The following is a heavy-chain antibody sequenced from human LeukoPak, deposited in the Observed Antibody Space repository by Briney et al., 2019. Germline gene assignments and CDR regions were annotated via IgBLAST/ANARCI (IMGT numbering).Heavy chain of an antibody. D-gene: IGHD2-15*01. V-gene: IGHV3-74*01. Sequence: PGGSLRLSCAASGFTFSSYWMHWVRQSPGKGPVWVSCISGDGSNRRYADSVKGRSTISRDNAKDTLYLQLDSLRVEDTAVYYCTGPGGGGSHMAFDPWGQGSLVTVSS. CDR3: TGPGGGGSHMAFDP. CDR2: ISGDGSNR. CDR1: GFTFSSYW. J-gene: IGHJ5*02.